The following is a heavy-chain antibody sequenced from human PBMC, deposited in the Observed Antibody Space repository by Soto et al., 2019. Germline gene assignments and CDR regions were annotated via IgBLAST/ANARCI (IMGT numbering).Heavy chain of an antibody. CDR1: GYTFTAYY. CDR2: INPKFGDT. Sequence: QVQLVQSGAEVKEPGDSVRVSCEASGYTFTAYYIHWVRQAPGQGLEWMGWINPKFGDTTYAQDFQGRVSMTTDMSISTVYMELSRLNSADTARYYCARNMDYYYGRGSGNGHGFWGQGTTVTV. V-gene: IGHV1-2*02. D-gene: IGHD3-10*02. CDR3: ARNMDYYYGRGSGNGHGF. J-gene: IGHJ6*02.